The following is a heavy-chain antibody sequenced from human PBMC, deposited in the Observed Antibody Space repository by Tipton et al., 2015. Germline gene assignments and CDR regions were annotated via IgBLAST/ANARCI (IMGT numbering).Heavy chain of an antibody. D-gene: IGHD2/OR15-2a*01. CDR2: IIPLSGTA. Sequence: QVQLVQSGAEVKKPGSSVKVSCKASGGTFSTYALSWVRQAPGQGLEWMGGIIPLSGTARYAQRFQDRLKLTADTSTGTADMDLSSLRSEDTAVYYCAKGASPAQYFYHGMDVWGQGTTVTVSS. J-gene: IGHJ6*02. CDR1: GGTFSTYA. CDR3: AKGASPAQYFYHGMDV. V-gene: IGHV1-69*06.